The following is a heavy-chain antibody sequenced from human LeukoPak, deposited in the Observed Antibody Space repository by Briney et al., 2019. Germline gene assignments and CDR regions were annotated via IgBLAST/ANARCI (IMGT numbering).Heavy chain of an antibody. Sequence: PSETLSLTCTVSGGSISSSSYYWGWIRQPPGKGLEWIGSIYYSGSTYYNPSLKSRVTISVDTSKNQFSLKLSSVTAADTAVYYCARFDYYDSSGPDYWGQGTLVTVSS. D-gene: IGHD3-22*01. J-gene: IGHJ4*02. CDR2: IYYSGST. V-gene: IGHV4-39*07. CDR3: ARFDYYDSSGPDY. CDR1: GGSISSSSYY.